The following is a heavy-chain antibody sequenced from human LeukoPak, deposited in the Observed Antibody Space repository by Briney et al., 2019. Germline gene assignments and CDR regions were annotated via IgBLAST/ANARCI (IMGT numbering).Heavy chain of an antibody. V-gene: IGHV4-59*01. Sequence: SETLSLTCTVSGGSISSYYWSWIRQPPGKGLEGIGYIYYSGSTNYNPSLTSRVTLSVDTSKNQFCLKLGSVTAADTAVYYFARDVVPKYCSSTSCYCGGFDYWGQGTLVTVSS. CDR3: ARDVVPKYCSSTSCYCGGFDY. D-gene: IGHD2-2*01. CDR1: GGSISSYY. J-gene: IGHJ4*02. CDR2: IYYSGST.